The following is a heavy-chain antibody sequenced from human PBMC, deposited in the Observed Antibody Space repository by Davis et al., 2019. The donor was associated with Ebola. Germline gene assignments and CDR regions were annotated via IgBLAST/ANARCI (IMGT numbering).Heavy chain of an antibody. CDR2: ISGSGGST. Sequence: GESLKISCAASGFTFSSYAMSWVRQAPGKGLEWVSAISGSGGSTYYADSVKGRFTISRDNSKNTLYLQMNSLRAEDTAVYYCRIAAAVGDWYFDLWGRGTLVTVSS. CDR3: RIAAAVGDWYFDL. V-gene: IGHV3-23*01. CDR1: GFTFSSYA. D-gene: IGHD6-13*01. J-gene: IGHJ2*01.